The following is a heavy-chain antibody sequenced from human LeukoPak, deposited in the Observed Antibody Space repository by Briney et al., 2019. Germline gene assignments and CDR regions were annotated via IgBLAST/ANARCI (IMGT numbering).Heavy chain of an antibody. CDR1: DGSINSYY. Sequence: SETLSLTCSVSDGSINSYYWNWIRRPPGKGLEWIGYIYYSGSTNYNPSLKSRVTISVDTSKNQFSLKLSSVTAADTAVYYCAREGYSSGWYDYWGQGTLVTVSS. D-gene: IGHD6-19*01. J-gene: IGHJ4*02. CDR3: AREGYSSGWYDY. CDR2: IYYSGST. V-gene: IGHV4-59*01.